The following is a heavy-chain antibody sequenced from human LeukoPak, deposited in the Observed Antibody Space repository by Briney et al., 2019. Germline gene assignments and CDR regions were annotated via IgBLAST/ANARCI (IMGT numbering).Heavy chain of an antibody. Sequence: SVKVSCKASGGTFSSYAISWVRQTPGQGLEWMGGIIPIFGTANYAQKFQGRVTITADESTSTAYMELSSLRSEDTAVYYCARDSGMATINYFQHWGQGTLVTVSS. CDR1: GGTFSSYA. CDR3: ARDSGMATINYFQH. CDR2: IIPIFGTA. V-gene: IGHV1-69*13. J-gene: IGHJ1*01. D-gene: IGHD5-24*01.